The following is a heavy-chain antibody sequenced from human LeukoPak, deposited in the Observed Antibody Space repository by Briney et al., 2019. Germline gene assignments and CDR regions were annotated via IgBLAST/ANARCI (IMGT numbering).Heavy chain of an antibody. D-gene: IGHD5-18*01. Sequence: PGGSLRLSCAASGFTFSSYSMNWVRQAPGKGLEWLSSISSSSSYIHYAASVTGRFTISRDNGKNSLYLQMNSLRAEDTAVYYCARDQGTAMSYYYYYYMDVWGKGTTVTVSS. CDR2: ISSSSSYI. CDR1: GFTFSSYS. J-gene: IGHJ6*03. CDR3: ARDQGTAMSYYYYYYMDV. V-gene: IGHV3-21*01.